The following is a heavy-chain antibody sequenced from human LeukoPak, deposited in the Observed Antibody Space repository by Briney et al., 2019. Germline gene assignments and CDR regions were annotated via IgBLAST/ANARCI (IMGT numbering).Heavy chain of an antibody. CDR3: ARGPPRGKYYYMDV. CDR2: IGTASDT. J-gene: IGHJ6*03. D-gene: IGHD1-1*01. Sequence: RSGGSLRLSCAASGFTFSSFDMHWVRQPTGQGLEWVSTIGTASDTYYPGSVEGRFTLSRDNAKNSLYLQMNSLTAGDTAVYYCARGPPRGKYYYMDVWGKRTTVTVSS. CDR1: GFTFSSFD. V-gene: IGHV3-13*01.